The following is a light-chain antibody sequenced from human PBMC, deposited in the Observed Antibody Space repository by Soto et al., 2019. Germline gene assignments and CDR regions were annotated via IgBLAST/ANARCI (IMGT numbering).Light chain of an antibody. J-gene: IGLJ3*02. CDR1: SGHTMYG. Sequence: QLVLTQSPSASASLGASVKLTCTLTSGHTMYGIAWHQQQPEKGPRFLMKVNSDGSHTKGDGIPDRFSGSSSGAERYLTISSLQSEYEADYYCQTWGTGFQVFGGGTKVTVL. CDR2: VNSDGSH. CDR3: QTWGTGFQV. V-gene: IGLV4-69*01.